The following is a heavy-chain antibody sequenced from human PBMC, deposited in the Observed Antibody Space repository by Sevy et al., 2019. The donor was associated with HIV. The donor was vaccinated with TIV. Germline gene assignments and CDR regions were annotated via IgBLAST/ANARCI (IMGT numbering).Heavy chain of an antibody. D-gene: IGHD6-6*01. V-gene: IGHV3-74*01. CDR2: INSDGSST. CDR3: ARDGATYSGSSDS. J-gene: IGHJ5*02. CDR1: GFTFSSYW. Sequence: GGSLRLSCAASGFTFSSYWMHWVRQAPGKGLVWVSRINSDGSSTSYADSVKGRFTISRDNTKNTLYLQMNSLRAEDTAVYCCARDGATYSGSSDSWGQGTLVTVSS.